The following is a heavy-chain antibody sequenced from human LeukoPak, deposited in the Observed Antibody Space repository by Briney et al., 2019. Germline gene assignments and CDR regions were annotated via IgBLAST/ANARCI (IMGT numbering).Heavy chain of an antibody. V-gene: IGHV1-3*01. CDR3: ARDRWHCRVNCDSVYYFALDV. D-gene: IGHD2-15*01. CDR2: INPGNGDT. CDR1: GYTFTNYA. J-gene: IGHJ6*02. Sequence: ASVKVSCKGSGYTFTNYAIHWVRQAPGQSLEWLGWINPGNGDTKYSQDFQGRVTINTDTSAATAYVELNSLTSEDTAVYYCARDRWHCRVNCDSVYYFALDVWGQGTTVTVSS.